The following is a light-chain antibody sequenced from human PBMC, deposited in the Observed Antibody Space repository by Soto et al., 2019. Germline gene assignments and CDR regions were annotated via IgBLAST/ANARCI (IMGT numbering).Light chain of an antibody. V-gene: IGKV1-5*01. CDR1: QSISSW. J-gene: IGKJ1*01. CDR3: QQYNSYSPMT. Sequence: DIRMTQSPSTLSASVGDRVTITCRASQSISSWLAWYQQKPGKVPKLLIYDASSLESGVPSRFSGSGSGTEFTLTISSLQPDDFATYYCQQYNSYSPMTFGQGTKVEIK. CDR2: DAS.